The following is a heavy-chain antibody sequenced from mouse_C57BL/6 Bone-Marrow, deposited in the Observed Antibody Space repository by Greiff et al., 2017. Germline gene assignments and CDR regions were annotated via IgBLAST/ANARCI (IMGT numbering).Heavy chain of an antibody. CDR1: GYTFTRYW. CDR3: ARERLSGYVDD. V-gene: IGHV1-69*01. Sequence: QVQLQQSGAELVMPGASVKLSCKASGYTFTRYWMHWVTQRPGQGLEWIGEIDPSDSYTNYNQKFKGKSTLTVDKAASTAYRQLSSLTSEDSAVYGCARERLSGYVDDGGTGTTVTVSA. D-gene: IGHD2-2*01. CDR2: IDPSDSYT. J-gene: IGHJ1*03.